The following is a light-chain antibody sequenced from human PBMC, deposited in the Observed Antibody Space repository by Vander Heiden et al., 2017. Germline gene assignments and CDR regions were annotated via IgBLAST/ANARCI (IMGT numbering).Light chain of an antibody. CDR1: SSNIGAGYD. CDR2: GNS. Sequence: QSVLTQPPSVSGAPGQRVIISCTGSSSNIGAGYDVHWYQLLPGTAPKLLIYGNSNRPSGVPDRFSGSKSGTSASLAITGLQAEDEADYYCQSYDLSLRVFGTGTKVTVL. CDR3: QSYDLSLRV. V-gene: IGLV1-40*01. J-gene: IGLJ1*01.